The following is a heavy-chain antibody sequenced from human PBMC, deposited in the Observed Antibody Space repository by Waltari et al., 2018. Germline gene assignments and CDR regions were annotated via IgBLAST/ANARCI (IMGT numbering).Heavy chain of an antibody. Sequence: QVQLVQSGAEVKQPVASVKGSSKASGYTLTGHYMHWVRQAPGQGLEWKGWINPNSGGTNYAQKFQGRVTMTRDTSISTAYMELSRLRSDDTAVYYCARGVYYYYYYMDVWGKGTTVTVSS. CDR1: GYTLTGHY. CDR3: ARGVYYYYYYMDV. J-gene: IGHJ6*03. V-gene: IGHV1-2*02. D-gene: IGHD6-13*01. CDR2: INPNSGGT.